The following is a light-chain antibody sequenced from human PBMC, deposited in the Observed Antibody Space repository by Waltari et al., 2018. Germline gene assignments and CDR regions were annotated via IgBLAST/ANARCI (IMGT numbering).Light chain of an antibody. CDR2: WAS. V-gene: IGKV4-1*01. CDR1: QRALYRSNNKNY. Sequence: DIVLTHSPDSLAVSLGGTATINCKSSQRALYRSNNKNYLAWYQQKPGQPPKLLISWASTRESGVSDRFSGSGSGTDFTLTISSLQAEDVAVYYCQKYYNAIFTFGPGTKVDLK. CDR3: QKYYNAIFT. J-gene: IGKJ3*01.